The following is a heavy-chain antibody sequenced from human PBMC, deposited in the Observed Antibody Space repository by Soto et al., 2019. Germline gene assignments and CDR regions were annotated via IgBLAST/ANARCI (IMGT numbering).Heavy chain of an antibody. D-gene: IGHD4-17*01. V-gene: IGHV4-61*01. CDR2: IYYSGST. CDR3: AREDSTVTTRAVDY. Sequence: QVQLQESGPGLVKPSETLSLTCTVSGGSVSSGSYYWSWIRQPPGKGLEWIGYIYYSGSTNYNPSLKSRVTISVDTSKNQFSLKLSSVTAADTAVYYCAREDSTVTTRAVDYWGQGTLVTVSS. CDR1: GGSVSSGSYY. J-gene: IGHJ4*02.